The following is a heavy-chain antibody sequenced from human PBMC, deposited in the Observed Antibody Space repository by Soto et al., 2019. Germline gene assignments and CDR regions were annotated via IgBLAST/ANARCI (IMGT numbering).Heavy chain of an antibody. CDR3: ARATDSSGCYVRNNWLDP. CDR1: GGSISSYY. V-gene: IGHV4-59*01. CDR2: IHYSGST. Sequence: SETLSLTCTVSGGSISSYYWSWIRQPPGKGLEWIGYIHYSGSTNYNPSLKSRVTISVDTSKNQFSLKLSSVTAADTAVYYCARATDSSGCYVRNNWLDPWGQGTLVTVSS. D-gene: IGHD6-19*01. J-gene: IGHJ5*02.